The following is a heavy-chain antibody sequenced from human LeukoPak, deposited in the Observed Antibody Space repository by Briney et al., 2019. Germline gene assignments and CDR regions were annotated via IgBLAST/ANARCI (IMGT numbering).Heavy chain of an antibody. J-gene: IGHJ4*02. CDR1: GYSFTSYW. Sequence: GESLKISCKGSGYSFTSYWIGWVRQMPGKGLEWMGIIYPDDSDTRYSPSFQGQVTISADKSISTAYLQWSSLKASDTAMYYCARARITIFGVPTYFDYWGQGTLVTVSS. D-gene: IGHD3-3*01. V-gene: IGHV5-51*01. CDR2: IYPDDSDT. CDR3: ARARITIFGVPTYFDY.